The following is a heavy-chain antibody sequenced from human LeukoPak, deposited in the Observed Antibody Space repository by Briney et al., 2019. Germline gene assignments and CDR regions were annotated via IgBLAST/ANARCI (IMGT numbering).Heavy chain of an antibody. D-gene: IGHD3-22*01. CDR3: ARDLGQYYDTSDNWFDP. CDR2: ISYDGSNK. CDR1: GFTFSSYA. V-gene: IGHV3-30*04. J-gene: IGHJ5*02. Sequence: GGSLRLSCAASGFTFSSYAMHWVRQAPGKGLEWVAVISYDGSNKYYADSVKGRFTISRDNSKNTLYLQMNSLRAEDTAVYYCARDLGQYYDTSDNWFDPWGQGTLVTVSS.